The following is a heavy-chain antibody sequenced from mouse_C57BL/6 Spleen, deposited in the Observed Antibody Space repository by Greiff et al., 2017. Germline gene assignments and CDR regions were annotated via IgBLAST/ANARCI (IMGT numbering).Heavy chain of an antibody. CDR2: IHPNSGST. V-gene: IGHV1-64*01. CDR1: GYTFTSYW. CDR3: AREGSYGWFAY. J-gene: IGHJ3*01. Sequence: QVQLQQPGAELVKPGASVKLSCKASGYTFTSYWMHWVKQRPGQGLEWIGMIHPNSGSTNYNEKFKSKATLTVDKSSSTAYMQLSSLTSEDSAVXYCAREGSYGWFAYWGQGTLVTVSA. D-gene: IGHD1-1*01.